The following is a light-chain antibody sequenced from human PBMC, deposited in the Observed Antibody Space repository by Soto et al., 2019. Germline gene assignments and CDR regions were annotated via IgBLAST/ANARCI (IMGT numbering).Light chain of an antibody. CDR2: AAS. CDR3: QQSYGTPIT. Sequence: IQMTQSPSSLSASVGDRVTITCRASQGIRNDLDWFQQKPGKAPKLLIYAASNLQSGVPARFSGSGSGTDFTLTINYLQPEDFATYYCQQSYGTPITFGQGTRLEIK. V-gene: IGKV1-39*01. CDR1: QGIRND. J-gene: IGKJ5*01.